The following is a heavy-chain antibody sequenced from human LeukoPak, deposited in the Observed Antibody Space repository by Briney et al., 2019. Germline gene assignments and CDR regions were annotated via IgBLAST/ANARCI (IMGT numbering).Heavy chain of an antibody. CDR1: GGSISNYY. CDR2: MYYTGST. Sequence: SETLSLTCTVSGGSISNYYWSWIRQPPGKGLEWIGYMYYTGSTNYNPSLKSRVTMSVDTSKNQFSLKLTSVTPADTAVYYCARGLGSGGDYWGQGTLVTVSS. D-gene: IGHD6-25*01. J-gene: IGHJ4*02. CDR3: ARGLGSGGDY. V-gene: IGHV4-59*01.